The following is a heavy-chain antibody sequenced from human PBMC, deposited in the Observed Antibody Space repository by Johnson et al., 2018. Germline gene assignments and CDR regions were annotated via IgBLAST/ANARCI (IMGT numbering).Heavy chain of an antibody. Sequence: VQLVESGGGLVKPGGSLRLSCAASGFIFSSYSMNWVRQAPGKGLEWVSSISSSSSYIYYAYSVKGRFTISRDNAKNSLSLQMNSLRAEDTAVYYCARDLVGPYNNWGQGTLVTVSS. CDR3: ARDLVGPYNN. V-gene: IGHV3-21*01. J-gene: IGHJ4*02. CDR2: ISSSSSYI. D-gene: IGHD1-1*01. CDR1: GFIFSSYS.